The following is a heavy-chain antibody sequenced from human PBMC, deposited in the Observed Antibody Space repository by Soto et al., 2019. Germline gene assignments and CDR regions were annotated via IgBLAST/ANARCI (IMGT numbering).Heavy chain of an antibody. CDR1: GYTFTSYA. V-gene: IGHV1-18*01. J-gene: IGHJ1*01. CDR3: ARASHIVVVTASPPQH. D-gene: IGHD2-21*02. Sequence: GASVKVSCKASGYTFTSYAMHWVRQAPGQRLEWLGWISAYNGNTNYAQKLQGRVTMTTDTSTSTAYMELRSLRSDDTAVYYCARASHIVVVTASPPQHWGQGTLVTLL. CDR2: ISAYNGNT.